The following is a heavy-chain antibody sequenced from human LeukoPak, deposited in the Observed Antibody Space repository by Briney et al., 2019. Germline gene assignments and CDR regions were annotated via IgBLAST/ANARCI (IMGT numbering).Heavy chain of an antibody. J-gene: IGHJ4*02. V-gene: IGHV3-48*03. CDR3: ARDYWDYFDY. CDR2: ISSSGSTI. D-gene: IGHD2-15*01. Sequence: GGSLRLSCAASGFTFSSYEMNWVRQAPGKGLEWVSYISSSGSTIYYADSVKGRLTISRDNAKNSLYLQMNSLRAEDTAVYYCARDYWDYFDYWGQGTLVTVSS. CDR1: GFTFSSYE.